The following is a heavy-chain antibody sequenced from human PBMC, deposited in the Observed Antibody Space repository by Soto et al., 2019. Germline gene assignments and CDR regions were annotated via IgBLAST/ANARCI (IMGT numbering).Heavy chain of an antibody. CDR3: AKEYYDFWSGYGSGDYYGMDV. CDR2: ISYDGSNT. V-gene: IGHV3-30*18. D-gene: IGHD3-3*01. J-gene: IGHJ6*02. Sequence: GGSLRLSCAASGFTFSNYGMHWVRQAPGKGLEWVAVISYDGSNTYYADSVKGRFTISRDKSKNTLYLQMNSLRAADTAVYYCAKEYYDFWSGYGSGDYYGMDVWGQGTTVTVS. CDR1: GFTFSNYG.